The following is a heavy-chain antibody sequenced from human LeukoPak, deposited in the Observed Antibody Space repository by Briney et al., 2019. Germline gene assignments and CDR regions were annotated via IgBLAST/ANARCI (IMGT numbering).Heavy chain of an antibody. Sequence: GASVKVFCKASGGTFSSYAISWVRQAPGQGLEWMGRIIPILGIANYAQKFQGRVTITADKSTSTAYMELSSLRSEDTAVYYCARGARYFDWSHDAFDIWGQGTMVTVSS. CDR2: IIPILGIA. CDR1: GGTFSSYA. V-gene: IGHV1-69*04. J-gene: IGHJ3*02. D-gene: IGHD3-9*01. CDR3: ARGARYFDWSHDAFDI.